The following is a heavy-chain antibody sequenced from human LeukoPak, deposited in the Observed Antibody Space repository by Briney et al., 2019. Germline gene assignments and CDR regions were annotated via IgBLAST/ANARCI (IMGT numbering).Heavy chain of an antibody. CDR3: ARDSETETGWYYYGMDV. J-gene: IGHJ6*02. D-gene: IGHD1-1*01. V-gene: IGHV3-33*01. CDR2: IGYDGTNE. CDR1: GFTFSSYG. Sequence: GGSLRLSCAASGFTFSSYGMHWVRQAPGKGLEWVALIGYDGTNEYYADSVKGRFTISRDNSKNTLYLQMKSLRAEDTAVYYCARDSETETGWYYYGMDVWGQGTTVTVSS.